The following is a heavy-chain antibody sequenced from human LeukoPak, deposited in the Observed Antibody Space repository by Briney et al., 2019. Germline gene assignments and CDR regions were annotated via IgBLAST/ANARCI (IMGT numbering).Heavy chain of an antibody. V-gene: IGHV3-30*03. CDR1: GFTFSSYG. Sequence: GRSLRLSCAASGFTFSSYGMHWVRQAPGKGLEGVAVISYDGSNKYYADSVKGRFTISRDNSKNTLYLQMNSLRAEDTAVYYCATPGGGHDSSGYSVDYWGQGTLVTVSS. CDR3: ATPGGGHDSSGYSVDY. D-gene: IGHD3-22*01. CDR2: ISYDGSNK. J-gene: IGHJ4*02.